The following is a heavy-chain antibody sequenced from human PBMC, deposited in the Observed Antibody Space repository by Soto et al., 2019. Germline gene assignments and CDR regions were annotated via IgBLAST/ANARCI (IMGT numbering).Heavy chain of an antibody. CDR3: ARQTDSHYTFDAFAI. D-gene: IGHD3-10*01. J-gene: IGHJ3*02. CDR2: VYYSGST. V-gene: IGHV4-39*01. Sequence: SETLSLTCTVSGGSISSGSYYWDWIRQPPGKGLEWIGNVYYSGSTNYNPSLESRVAISVDTSKNQFSLKLSSVTAADTAVYYCARQTDSHYTFDAFAIWGQGTMVTVSS. CDR1: GGSISSGSYY.